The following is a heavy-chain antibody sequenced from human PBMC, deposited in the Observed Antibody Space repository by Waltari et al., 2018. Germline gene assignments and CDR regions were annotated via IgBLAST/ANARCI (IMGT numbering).Heavy chain of an antibody. CDR3: AKKSSYYYDSSGYYRHGMDV. Sequence: EVQLLESGGGLVQPGGSLRLSCAASGFTFSSYAMSWVRQAPGKGLEWVSAISGSGGSTYYADAVKGRFTISRDNSKNTLYLQMNSRRAEDTAVYYCAKKSSYYYDSSGYYRHGMDVWGQGTTVTVSS. D-gene: IGHD3-22*01. CDR1: GFTFSSYA. V-gene: IGHV3-23*01. CDR2: ISGSGGST. J-gene: IGHJ6*02.